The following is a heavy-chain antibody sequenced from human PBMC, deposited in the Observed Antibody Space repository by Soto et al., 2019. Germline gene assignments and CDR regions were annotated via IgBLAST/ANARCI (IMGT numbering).Heavy chain of an antibody. J-gene: IGHJ6*02. D-gene: IGHD6-19*01. Sequence: TSETLSLTCTVSGGSISSSSYYWGWIRQPPGKGLEWIGSIYYSGSTYYNPSLKSRVTISVDTSKSQFSLKLSSVTAADTAVYYCARDFTDSSGPTLGMGVWGQGTTVTVSS. V-gene: IGHV4-39*07. CDR3: ARDFTDSSGPTLGMGV. CDR2: IYYSGST. CDR1: GGSISSSSYY.